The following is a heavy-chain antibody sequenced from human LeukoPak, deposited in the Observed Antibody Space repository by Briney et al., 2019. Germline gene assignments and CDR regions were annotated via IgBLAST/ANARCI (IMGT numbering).Heavy chain of an antibody. V-gene: IGHV1-2*02. Sequence: ASVKVSCKASGYTFTGYYMHWVRQAPGQGLEWMGWINPNSGGTNYAQKFQGRVTMTRDTSISTAYMELSRLRSDDTAVYYCARRSASSWHYLDYWGHRTLLTVSS. CDR1: GYTFTGYY. CDR3: ARRSASSWHYLDY. D-gene: IGHD6-13*01. CDR2: INPNSGGT. J-gene: IGHJ4*01.